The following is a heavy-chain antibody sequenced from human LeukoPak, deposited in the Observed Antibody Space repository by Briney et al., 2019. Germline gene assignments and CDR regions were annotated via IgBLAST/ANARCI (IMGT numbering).Heavy chain of an antibody. CDR3: GRSLTSLRLTD. Sequence: GGSLRPSCAASGFTVSNNYMSWVRQAPGKGLEWVSVIYSGGSTYYADSVKGRFTISRDNSRNTLFLQLNSLRAEDTAIYYCGRSLTSLRLTDWGQGTLVAVSS. CDR2: IYSGGST. V-gene: IGHV3-53*01. CDR1: GFTVSNNY. J-gene: IGHJ4*02. D-gene: IGHD2-21*02.